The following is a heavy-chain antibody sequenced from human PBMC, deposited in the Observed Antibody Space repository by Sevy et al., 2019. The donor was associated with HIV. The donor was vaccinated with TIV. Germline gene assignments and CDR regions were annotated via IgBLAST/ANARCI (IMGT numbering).Heavy chain of an antibody. Sequence: GGSLRLSCAASGFTFSSYSMNWVRQAPGKGLEWVSYISSSSSTIYYADSVKGRFTISRDNAKNSLYLQMNSLRAEDTAVYYCARDPTAYYDSSGYYRDDAFDIWGQGTMVTVSS. J-gene: IGHJ3*02. CDR1: GFTFSSYS. D-gene: IGHD3-22*01. CDR3: ARDPTAYYDSSGYYRDDAFDI. CDR2: ISSSSSTI. V-gene: IGHV3-48*01.